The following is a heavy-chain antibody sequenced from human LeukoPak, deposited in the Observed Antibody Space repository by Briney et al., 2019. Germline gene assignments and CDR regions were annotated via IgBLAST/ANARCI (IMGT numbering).Heavy chain of an antibody. Sequence: SETLSLTCGVSGYSIRSDYYWGWIRPPPGKGLEGIVSIYHSATAYYNPSLNSRVTISVDTSNNQFSLKLNSVTAADTAVYYCARVWGYTYGYFDYWGQGTLVTVSS. J-gene: IGHJ4*02. CDR2: IYHSATA. D-gene: IGHD5-18*01. V-gene: IGHV4-38-2*01. CDR1: GYSIRSDYY. CDR3: ARVWGYTYGYFDY.